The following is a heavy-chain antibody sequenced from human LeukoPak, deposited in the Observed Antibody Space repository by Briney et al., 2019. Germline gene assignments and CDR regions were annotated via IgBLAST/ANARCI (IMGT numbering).Heavy chain of an antibody. CDR3: ARITAAEDY. CDR2: IYYSGRT. J-gene: IGHJ4*02. D-gene: IGHD6-13*01. CDR1: GGSISSSSYY. V-gene: IGHV4-39*01. Sequence: SDTLSLTCTVSGGSISSSSYYWGWIRQPPGKGLEWIGSIYYSGRTYYNPSFKSRVTISVDTSKNQFSLKLTSVTAADTAVYYCARITAAEDYWGQGTLVTVSS.